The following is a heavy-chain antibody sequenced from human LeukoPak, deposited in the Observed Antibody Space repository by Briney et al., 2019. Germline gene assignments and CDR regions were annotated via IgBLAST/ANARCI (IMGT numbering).Heavy chain of an antibody. V-gene: IGHV4-39*01. CDR2: IYYSGST. CDR1: GGSISSSSYY. Sequence: PSETLSLTCTVSGGSISSSSYYWGWIRQPPGKGLEWIGSIYYSGSTYYNPSLKSRVTISVDTSKNQFSLKLSSVTAADTAVYYCARLRITMVRGALDYWGQGTLVTVSS. CDR3: ARLRITMVRGALDY. J-gene: IGHJ4*02. D-gene: IGHD3-10*01.